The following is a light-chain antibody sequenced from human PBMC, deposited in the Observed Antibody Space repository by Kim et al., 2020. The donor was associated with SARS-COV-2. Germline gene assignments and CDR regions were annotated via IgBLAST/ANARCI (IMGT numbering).Light chain of an antibody. CDR3: AAWDDSLSGPV. V-gene: IGLV1-47*02. J-gene: IGLJ3*02. CDR2: DNN. CDR1: SSNIGSNY. Sequence: QSVLTQPPSVSGTTGQRVTISCSGSSSNIGSNYVFWYQQLPGTAPKLLIFDNNQRPSGVPDRFSGSRSGNSASLAFSGLRSEDEADYYCAAWDDSLSGPVFGGGTKLTVL.